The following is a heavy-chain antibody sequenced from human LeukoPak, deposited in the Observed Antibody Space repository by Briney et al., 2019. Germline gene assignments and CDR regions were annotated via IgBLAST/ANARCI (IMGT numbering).Heavy chain of an antibody. CDR3: ARDLLYCSSTSCFSWISKYMDV. J-gene: IGHJ6*03. CDR2: INPNSGGT. Sequence: ASVKVSCKAAGYTFTGYYMHWVRQAPGQGLEWMGWINPNSGGTNYAQKFQGRVTMTRDTSISTVYMELSRLRSDDTAVYYCARDLLYCSSTSCFSWISKYMDVWGKGTTVTVSS. D-gene: IGHD2-2*01. V-gene: IGHV1-2*02. CDR1: GYTFTGYY.